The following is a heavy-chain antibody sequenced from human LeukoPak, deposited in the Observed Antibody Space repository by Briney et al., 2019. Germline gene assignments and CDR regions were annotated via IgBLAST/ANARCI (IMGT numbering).Heavy chain of an antibody. V-gene: IGHV3-64*01. D-gene: IGHD3-3*01. CDR1: GFTFSSYA. CDR2: ISSNGGST. J-gene: IGHJ5*02. CDR3: ARAYHEFSWFGP. Sequence: GGSLRLSCAASGFTFSSYAMHWVRQAPGKGLEHVSGISSNGGSTYYANSLKGRFTISRDNSKNTLYLQMGSLRAEDMAVYYCARAYHEFSWFGPWGQGTLVTVSS.